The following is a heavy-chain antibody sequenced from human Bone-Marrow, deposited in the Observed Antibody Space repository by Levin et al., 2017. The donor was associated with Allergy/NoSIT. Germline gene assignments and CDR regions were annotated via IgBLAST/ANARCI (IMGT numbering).Heavy chain of an antibody. CDR3: VRGSSRSIPGYYYGLDV. Sequence: GGSLRLSCAASGFVFSDHYMDWVRQGPGKGLEWVARIRDKPKRYTTEYAASVKGRFTISRDDSQNLLNLQMNSLKTEDTAVYYCVRGSSRSIPGYYYGLDVWGQGTTVSVS. CDR1: GFVFSDHY. J-gene: IGHJ6*02. CDR2: IRDKPKRYTT. D-gene: IGHD2-21*01. V-gene: IGHV3-72*01.